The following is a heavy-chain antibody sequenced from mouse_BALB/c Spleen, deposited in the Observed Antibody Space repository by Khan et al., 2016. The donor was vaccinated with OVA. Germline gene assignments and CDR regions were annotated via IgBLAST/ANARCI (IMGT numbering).Heavy chain of an antibody. Sequence: EVQLVESGGGLVKPGGSLKLSCAASGFTFSTYAMSWVRQTPEKSLEWVATIISDSDYTYYPPNLTGRFTISRDTSKNTLYLQMSSLRSEDTAVYYGARSPYGNFAYWGQGTLVTVSA. CDR3: ARSPYGNFAY. J-gene: IGHJ3*01. CDR1: GFTFSTYA. D-gene: IGHD2-1*01. CDR2: IISDSDYT. V-gene: IGHV5-9-3*01.